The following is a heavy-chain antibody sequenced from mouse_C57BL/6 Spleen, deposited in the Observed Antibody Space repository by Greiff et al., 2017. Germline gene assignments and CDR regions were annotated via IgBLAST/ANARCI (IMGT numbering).Heavy chain of an antibody. D-gene: IGHD2-3*01. V-gene: IGHV5-15*01. CDR2: ISNLAYSI. CDR1: GFTFSDYG. CDR3: AREDDGSWFAY. Sequence: EVQVVEFGGGLVQPGGSLKLSCAASGFTFSDYGMAWVRQAPRKGPEWVAFISNLAYSIYYADTVTGRFTISRENAKNTLYLEMSSLRSEDTAMYYCAREDDGSWFAYWGQGTLVTVSA. J-gene: IGHJ3*01.